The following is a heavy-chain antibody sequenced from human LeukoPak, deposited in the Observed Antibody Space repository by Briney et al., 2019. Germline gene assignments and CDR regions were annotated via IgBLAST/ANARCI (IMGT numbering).Heavy chain of an antibody. D-gene: IGHD6-13*01. V-gene: IGHV4-59*01. Sequence: EPSETLSLTCTVSGGSISSYYWSWIQQPPGKGLEWIGYIYYSGSTNYNPSLKSRVTISVDTSKNQFSLKLSSVTAADTAVYYCAREGSSPNWFDPWGQGTLVTVSS. CDR3: AREGSSPNWFDP. CDR1: GGSISSYY. J-gene: IGHJ5*02. CDR2: IYYSGST.